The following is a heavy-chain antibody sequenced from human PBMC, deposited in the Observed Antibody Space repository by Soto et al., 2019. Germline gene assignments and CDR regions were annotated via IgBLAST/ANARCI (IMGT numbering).Heavy chain of an antibody. D-gene: IGHD3-22*01. Sequence: GGSLRLSCAASGFTFSSYAMSWVRQAPGKGLEWVSAISGSGGSTYYADSVKGRFTISRDNSKNTLYLQMNSLRAEDTAVYYCAKDPYGGYYYDSSGYYRGYFDYWGQGTLVTVSS. CDR1: GFTFSSYA. J-gene: IGHJ4*02. CDR3: AKDPYGGYYYDSSGYYRGYFDY. CDR2: ISGSGGST. V-gene: IGHV3-23*01.